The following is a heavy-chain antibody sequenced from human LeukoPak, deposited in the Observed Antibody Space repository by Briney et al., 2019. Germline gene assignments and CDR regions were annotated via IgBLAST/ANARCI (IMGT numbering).Heavy chain of an antibody. V-gene: IGHV3-23*01. Sequence: QPGGSLRLSCAASGFTFSNYAMNWVRQAPGKGLEWVSLISGSTGSTYYADSVKGRFSISRDNSKNTVYLQMNSLRAEDTAVYYCAKGCGSYCYYGMDVWGLGTTVTVFS. CDR1: GFTFSNYA. J-gene: IGHJ6*02. D-gene: IGHD1-26*01. CDR2: ISGSTGST. CDR3: AKGCGSYCYYGMDV.